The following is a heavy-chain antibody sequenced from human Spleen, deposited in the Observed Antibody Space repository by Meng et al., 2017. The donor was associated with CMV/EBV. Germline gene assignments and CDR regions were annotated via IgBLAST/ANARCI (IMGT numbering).Heavy chain of an antibody. D-gene: IGHD5-12*01. Sequence: SETLSLTCTVSDGSIASYYWNWIRQPPGRGLEWIGNIHSSGTTEYNPALENRVIISIDTSKKQFSLRLSSVTAADTAVYYRARVRGFRRAGGGGSLIDAMLDKLATEGHYFDYWGQGRLVTVSS. V-gene: IGHV4-59*01. CDR1: DGSIASYY. CDR3: ARVRGFRRAGGGGSLIDAMLDKLATEGHYFDY. J-gene: IGHJ4*02. CDR2: IHSSGTT.